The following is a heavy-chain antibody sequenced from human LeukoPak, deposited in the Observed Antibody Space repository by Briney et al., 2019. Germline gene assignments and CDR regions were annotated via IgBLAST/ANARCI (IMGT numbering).Heavy chain of an antibody. D-gene: IGHD3-16*02. CDR2: ISSSSSYI. CDR3: ARDFMITFGGVIDSDY. Sequence: GGSLRLSCTASEFTFSNYGMHWVRQAPGKGLEWVSSISSSSSYIYYADSVKGRFTISRDNAKNSLYLQMNSLRAEDTAVYYCARDFMITFGGVIDSDYWGQGTLVTVSS. V-gene: IGHV3-21*01. CDR1: EFTFSNYG. J-gene: IGHJ4*02.